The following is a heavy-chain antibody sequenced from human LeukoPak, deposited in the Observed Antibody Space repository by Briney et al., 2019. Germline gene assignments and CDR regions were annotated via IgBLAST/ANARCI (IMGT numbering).Heavy chain of an antibody. Sequence: ASVKVSCKASGLSFASSAVQWVRQARGQRLEWIGWIVVGSGNTNYAQKFQERVTITRDMSTSTAYMELSSLRSEDTAVYYCAAVGGLGVYAFDIWGQGTMVTVSS. CDR2: IVVGSGNT. CDR3: AAVGGLGVYAFDI. CDR1: GLSFASSA. D-gene: IGHD3-3*01. V-gene: IGHV1-58*01. J-gene: IGHJ3*02.